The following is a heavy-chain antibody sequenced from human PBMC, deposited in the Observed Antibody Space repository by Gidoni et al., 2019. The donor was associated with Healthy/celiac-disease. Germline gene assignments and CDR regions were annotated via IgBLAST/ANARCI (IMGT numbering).Heavy chain of an antibody. CDR1: GFTFSSYG. V-gene: IGHV3-33*01. D-gene: IGHD3-10*01. CDR2: IWYAGSTT. Sequence: QVQLVESGGGVVQPGSSLRLSCAASGFTFSSYGMHWVRQAPGKWLEWVAVIWYAGSTTYYADSVKGRFTISRDNSKNTLYLQMNSLRAEDTAVYYCARGFHAPYYFDYWGQGTLVTVSS. CDR3: ARGFHAPYYFDY. J-gene: IGHJ4*02.